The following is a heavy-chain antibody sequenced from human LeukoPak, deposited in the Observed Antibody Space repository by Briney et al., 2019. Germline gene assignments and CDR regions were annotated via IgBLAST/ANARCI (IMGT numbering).Heavy chain of an antibody. Sequence: SETLSLTCTVSGDSISTYYWSWVRQPPGKGLEWIGYIYYSGSTNYNPSLKSRVTISVDTSKNQFSLKLSSVTAADTAVYYCASSYCSSTSCYGYGMDVWGQGTTVTVSS. CDR3: ASSYCSSTSCYGYGMDV. D-gene: IGHD2-2*01. CDR2: IYYSGST. CDR1: GDSISTYY. J-gene: IGHJ6*02. V-gene: IGHV4-59*08.